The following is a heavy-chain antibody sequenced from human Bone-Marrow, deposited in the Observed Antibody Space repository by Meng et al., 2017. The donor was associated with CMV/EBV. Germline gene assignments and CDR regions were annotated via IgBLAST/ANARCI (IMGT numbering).Heavy chain of an antibody. J-gene: IGHJ4*02. CDR1: GFTFSSYA. D-gene: IGHD2-2*01. CDR2: ISYDGSNK. V-gene: IGHV3-30-3*01. CDR3: ARLGVVPAASPDGLFDY. Sequence: GESLKISCAASGFTFSSYAMHWVRQAPGKGLEWVAVISYDGSNKYYADSVKGRFTISRDNSKNTLYLQMNSLRAEDTAVYYCARLGVVPAASPDGLFDYWGQGTLVTVYS.